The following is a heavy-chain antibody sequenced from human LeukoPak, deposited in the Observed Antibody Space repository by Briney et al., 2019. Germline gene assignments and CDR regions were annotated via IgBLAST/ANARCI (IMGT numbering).Heavy chain of an antibody. V-gene: IGHV4-39*07. J-gene: IGHJ6*03. Sequence: SETLSLTCTVSGGSIRSSSYNWGWIRQPPGKGPEWIGTIHYTGTTFYNPSLKSRVTISVDTSKNHFSLKLSSVTAADTAVYYCARHIKRSGLRLHYYMDVWGKGTTVTISS. CDR1: GGSIRSSSYN. D-gene: IGHD5-12*01. CDR2: IHYTGTT. CDR3: ARHIKRSGLRLHYYMDV.